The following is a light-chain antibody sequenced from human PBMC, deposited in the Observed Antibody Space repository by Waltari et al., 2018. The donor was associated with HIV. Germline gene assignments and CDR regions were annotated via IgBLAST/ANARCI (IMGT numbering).Light chain of an antibody. CDR1: TNDIGIYTL. J-gene: IGLJ2*01. CDR3: SSYTDSDTLL. CDR2: GVN. Sequence: QSALTQPASVSGSPGQSITIPSTGATNDIGIYTLVPWYPKYPGKAPQLIIYGVNTRPSGISNRFSGSRSGNTASLTISALHGDDEADYYCSSYTDSDTLLFGGGTKLTVL. V-gene: IGLV2-14*01.